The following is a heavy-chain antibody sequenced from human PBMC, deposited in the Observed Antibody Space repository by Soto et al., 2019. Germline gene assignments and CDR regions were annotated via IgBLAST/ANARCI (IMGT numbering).Heavy chain of an antibody. D-gene: IGHD6-6*01. Sequence: SETLSLTCTVSGGSISSYYWSWIRQPAGKGLEWIGRIYTSGSTNYNPSLKSRVTMSVDTSKNQFSLKLSSVTAADTAIYYCTTRPSSVGWFDPWGQGTLVTVS. CDR1: GGSISSYY. CDR2: IYTSGST. V-gene: IGHV4-4*07. CDR3: TTRPSSVGWFDP. J-gene: IGHJ5*02.